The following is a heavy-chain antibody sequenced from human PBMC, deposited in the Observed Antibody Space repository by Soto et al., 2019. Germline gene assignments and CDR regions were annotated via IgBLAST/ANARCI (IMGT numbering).Heavy chain of an antibody. CDR2: IDSDGSST. CDR3: ASGRPYRMDV. V-gene: IGHV3-74*01. Sequence: EVQLVESGGGLVQPGGSLRVSCAASGFTFGSYWMNWVRQAPGKGLVWVSRIDSDGSSTTYADSVKGRFTTSRDNAKNELYLQITSLRREDTALYCCASGRPYRMDVWGQGTTVTV. CDR1: GFTFGSYW. J-gene: IGHJ6*02.